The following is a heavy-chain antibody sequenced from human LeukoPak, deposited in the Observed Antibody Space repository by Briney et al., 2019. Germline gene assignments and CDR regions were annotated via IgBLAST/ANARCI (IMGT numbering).Heavy chain of an antibody. D-gene: IGHD3-3*01. CDR3: ARSSLSYYDFWSGYYPNWFDP. V-gene: IGHV4-4*09. Sequence: SETLSLTCTVSGGSISSYYWSWIRQPPGKGLEWIGYIYTSGSTNYNPSLKSRVTISVDTSKNQFSLKLSSVTAADTAVYYCARSSLSYYDFWSGYYPNWFDPWGQGTLVTVSS. CDR2: IYTSGST. J-gene: IGHJ5*02. CDR1: GGSISSYY.